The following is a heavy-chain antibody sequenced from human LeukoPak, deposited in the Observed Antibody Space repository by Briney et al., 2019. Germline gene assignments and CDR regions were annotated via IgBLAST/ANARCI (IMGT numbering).Heavy chain of an antibody. CDR1: GGSISSYY. J-gene: IGHJ6*02. D-gene: IGHD2-8*01. Sequence: SETLSLTCTVSGGSISSYYWSWIRQPPGKGLEWIGYIYYSGSTNYNPSLKSRVTISVDTSKNQFSLKLSSVTAANTAVYYFAARTIIYYYGMDVWGQGTTVTVSS. V-gene: IGHV4-59*01. CDR3: AARTIIYYYGMDV. CDR2: IYYSGST.